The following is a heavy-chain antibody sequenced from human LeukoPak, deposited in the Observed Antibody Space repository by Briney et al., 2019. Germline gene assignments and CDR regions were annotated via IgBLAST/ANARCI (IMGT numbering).Heavy chain of an antibody. CDR3: ARDVGYGGD. D-gene: IGHD4-23*01. V-gene: IGHV3-74*01. CDR1: GFIFSSYW. CDR2: ISTDGSST. Sequence: GGSLRLSCVGSGFIFSSYWIHWVRQAPGRGLVWVSRISTDGSSTNYADSVKGRFTISRDNAKNTVYLQMNSLRVEDTAVYYCARDVGYGGDWGQGTLVTVFS. J-gene: IGHJ4*02.